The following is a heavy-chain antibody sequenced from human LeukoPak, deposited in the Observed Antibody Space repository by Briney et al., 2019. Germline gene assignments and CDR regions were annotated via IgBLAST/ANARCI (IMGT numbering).Heavy chain of an antibody. Sequence: SETLSLTCTVSGGSISSGGYSWSWIRQHPGKGLEWIGYIYYSGSTYYNPSLKSRVTISVDTSKNQFSLKLSSVTAADTAVYYCARVVAWDYYDFWSGYYRWFDPWGQGTLVTVSS. CDR1: GGSISSGGYS. V-gene: IGHV4-31*03. D-gene: IGHD3-3*01. J-gene: IGHJ5*02. CDR3: ARVVAWDYYDFWSGYYRWFDP. CDR2: IYYSGST.